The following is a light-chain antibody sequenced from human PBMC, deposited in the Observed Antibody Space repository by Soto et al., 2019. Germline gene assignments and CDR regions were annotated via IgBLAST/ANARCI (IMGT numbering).Light chain of an antibody. CDR2: DAS. CDR3: QQYNTYPWT. J-gene: IGKJ1*01. V-gene: IGKV1-5*01. CDR1: QSIRRR. Sequence: DIQMAQSPSTLSASVGGRVTITCRASQSIRRRLAWYQQKPGKAPNLLIYDASSLESGVPSRFSGGGSGTEVTLTISSLQPEDFATYYCQQYNTYPWTFGQGTKVELK.